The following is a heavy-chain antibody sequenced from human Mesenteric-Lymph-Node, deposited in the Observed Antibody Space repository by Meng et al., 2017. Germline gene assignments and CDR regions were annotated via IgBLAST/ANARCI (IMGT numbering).Heavy chain of an antibody. CDR1: GFTVSHNY. V-gene: IGHV3-66*02. CDR3: ARDLSYIVLMVYAIGYGMDV. CDR2: IYSGGNT. J-gene: IGHJ6*02. D-gene: IGHD2-8*01. Sequence: GESLKISCAASGFTVSHNYMSWVRQAPGKGLEWVSVIYSGGNTYYADSVKGRFTISRDNSKNTVFLQINSLRVEDTAVYYCARDLSYIVLMVYAIGYGMDVWGQGTTVTVSS.